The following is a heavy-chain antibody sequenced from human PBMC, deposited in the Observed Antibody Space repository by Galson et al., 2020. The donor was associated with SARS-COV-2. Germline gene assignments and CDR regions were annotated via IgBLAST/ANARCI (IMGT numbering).Heavy chain of an antibody. Sequence: SETLSLTCTVSGGSINNYYWNWIRQPAGKGLEWIGRFYTSGSTNYNPSLNSRVTISVDTSKNQFSLKLSSVTAADTAVYYCAGVFEHYYYMDVWGRGTTVTVSS. V-gene: IGHV4-4*07. CDR2: FYTSGST. CDR3: AGVFEHYYYMDV. J-gene: IGHJ6*03. CDR1: GGSINNYY.